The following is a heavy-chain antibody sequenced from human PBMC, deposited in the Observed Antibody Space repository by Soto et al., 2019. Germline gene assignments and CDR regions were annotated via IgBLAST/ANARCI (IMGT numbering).Heavy chain of an antibody. CDR1: GGTFSSYA. J-gene: IGHJ4*02. CDR2: IIPIFGTA. V-gene: IGHV1-69*13. D-gene: IGHD6-13*01. Sequence: WASVKVSCKASGGTFSSYAISWVRQAPGQGLEWMGGIIPIFGTANYAQKFQGRVTITADESTSTAYMELSSLRSEDTAVYYCAELIAAAGTIDYWGQGTLVTVSS. CDR3: AELIAAAGTIDY.